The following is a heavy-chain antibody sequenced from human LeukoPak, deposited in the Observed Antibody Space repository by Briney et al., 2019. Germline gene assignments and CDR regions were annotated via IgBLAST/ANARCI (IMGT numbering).Heavy chain of an antibody. D-gene: IGHD6-19*01. CDR3: ARDSGIAVAGTR. V-gene: IGHV3-21*04. J-gene: IGHJ4*02. Sequence: GGSLRLSCAACGFTFSSYSMNWVRQAPGKGLEWVSSISSSSSYIYYADSVKGRFTISRDNAKHSLYLQMNSLRAEDTAVYYCARDSGIAVAGTRWGQGTLVTVSS. CDR2: ISSSSSYI. CDR1: GFTFSSYS.